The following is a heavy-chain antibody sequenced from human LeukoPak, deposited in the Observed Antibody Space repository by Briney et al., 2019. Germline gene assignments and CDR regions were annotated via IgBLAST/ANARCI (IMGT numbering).Heavy chain of an antibody. J-gene: IGHJ4*02. CDR3: ARDGLLGATNPFDY. D-gene: IGHD1-26*01. CDR1: GFTFRNYH. CDR2: ISGNGGST. Sequence: PGGSLRLSCAASGFTFRNYHMSWVRQAPGKGLEWVSGISGNGGSTHSADSVKGRFTISRDNSKNTLYLQMNSLRPEDTAVYYCARDGLLGATNPFDYWGQGTLVTVSS. V-gene: IGHV3-23*01.